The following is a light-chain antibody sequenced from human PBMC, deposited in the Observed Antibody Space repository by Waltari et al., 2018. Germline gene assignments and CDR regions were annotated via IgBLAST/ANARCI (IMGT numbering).Light chain of an antibody. CDR1: PNIDRW. CDR3: QHFDSYPWT. Sequence: DIHLTQSPSTLSASVGDRVTITCRASPNIDRWLAWYQPKPGKAPSLLIYKASILDSGVPPRFSGSGSGTEFTLTISSLQPDDFAIYYCQHFDSYPWTFGQGTKVDIK. J-gene: IGKJ1*01. V-gene: IGKV1-5*03. CDR2: KAS.